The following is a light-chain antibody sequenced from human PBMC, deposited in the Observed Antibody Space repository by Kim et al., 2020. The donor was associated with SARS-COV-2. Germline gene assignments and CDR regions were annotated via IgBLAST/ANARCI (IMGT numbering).Light chain of an antibody. CDR1: SLRTYF. J-gene: IGLJ3*02. V-gene: IGLV3-19*01. CDR2: SKN. CDR3: NSRASSGTHVL. Sequence: SSELTQDPAVSVALGQTVRITCQGDSLRTYFASWYQQKPGQAPILVMYSKNMRPSGIPDRFSGSRSGNTGYLTITGAQAEDEADYYCNSRASSGTHVLFG.